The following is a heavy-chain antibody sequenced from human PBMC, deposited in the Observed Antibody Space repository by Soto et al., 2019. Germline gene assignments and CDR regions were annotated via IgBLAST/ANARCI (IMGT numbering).Heavy chain of an antibody. CDR3: ARTRVSKTGYFDY. J-gene: IGHJ4*02. CDR2: IYYSGST. Sequence: SETLSLTCTVSGGSISSSSYYWGWIRQPPGKGLEWIGSIYYSGSTYYNPSLKSRVTISVDTSKNQFSLKLSSVTAADTAVYYCARTRVSKTGYFDYWGQGTLVTVSS. D-gene: IGHD2-8*01. V-gene: IGHV4-39*01. CDR1: GGSISSSSYY.